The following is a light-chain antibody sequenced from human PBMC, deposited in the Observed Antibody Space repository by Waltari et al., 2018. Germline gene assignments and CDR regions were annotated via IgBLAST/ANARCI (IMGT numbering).Light chain of an antibody. CDR3: QQSYSILYT. Sequence: DIQMTQSPSSLSASVGDRVTITCRASQSIISYLNWYQQKPGKAPKLLIYAASSLQSGVPSRFSGSGSGTDFTLTISSLQPEDFATYYCQQSYSILYTFGQGTKLEIK. CDR1: QSIISY. J-gene: IGKJ2*01. CDR2: AAS. V-gene: IGKV1-39*01.